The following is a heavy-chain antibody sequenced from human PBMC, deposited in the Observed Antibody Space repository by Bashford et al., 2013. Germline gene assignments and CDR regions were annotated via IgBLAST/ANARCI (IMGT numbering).Heavy chain of an antibody. V-gene: IGHV3-23*01. CDR3: AKKGKFTIPKTYIDY. CDR2: TSGSGASS. Sequence: VRQAPGKGLEWVSGTSGSGASSYYADSVKGRFTISRDNSKNTFYLQMNSLRAEDTAVYYCAKKGKFTIPKTYIDYWGQGTLVTVSS. J-gene: IGHJ4*02. D-gene: IGHD3-3*01.